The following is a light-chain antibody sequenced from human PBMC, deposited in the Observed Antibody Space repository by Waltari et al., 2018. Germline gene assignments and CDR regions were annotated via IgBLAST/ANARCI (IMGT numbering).Light chain of an antibody. J-gene: IGKJ3*01. V-gene: IGKV1D-12*01. CDR3: QQANSFPLT. CDR1: QGISSW. Sequence: IQMTQSTSSVSASLGARVTITCRASQGISSWLAWYQQKPGTAPKLLIYAASDLQSGVPSRFSGGGSGTDFTLSISTLQPEDFATYYCQQANSFPLTFGPGTKVEIK. CDR2: AAS.